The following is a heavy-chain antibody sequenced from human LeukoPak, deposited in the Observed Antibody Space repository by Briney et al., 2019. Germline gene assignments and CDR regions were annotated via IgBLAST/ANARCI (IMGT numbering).Heavy chain of an antibody. CDR3: ARTEIYGYFDWFQRGGPFDY. V-gene: IGHV3-7*01. Sequence: GGSLRLSCAASGFTFSSYWMSWVRQAPGKGLEWVANIKQDGSEKYYVDSVKGRFTISRDNAKNSLYLQMNSLRAEDTAVYYCARTEIYGYFDWFQRGGPFDYWGQGTLVTVSS. CDR2: IKQDGSEK. D-gene: IGHD3-9*01. J-gene: IGHJ4*02. CDR1: GFTFSSYW.